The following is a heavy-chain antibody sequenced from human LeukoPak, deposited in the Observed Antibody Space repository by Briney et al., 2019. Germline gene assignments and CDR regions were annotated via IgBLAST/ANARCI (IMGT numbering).Heavy chain of an antibody. D-gene: IGHD3-3*01. V-gene: IGHV1-2*02. CDR1: GYTFTGYY. Sequence: ASVRVSCKASGYTFTGYYMHWVRQAPGQGLEWMGWINPNSGGTNYAQKFQGRVTMTRDTSISTTYMELSWLRSDDTAVYYCARSGYDFWSGYSIPYPDPWGQGTLVTVSS. CDR3: ARSGYDFWSGYSIPYPDP. CDR2: INPNSGGT. J-gene: IGHJ5*02.